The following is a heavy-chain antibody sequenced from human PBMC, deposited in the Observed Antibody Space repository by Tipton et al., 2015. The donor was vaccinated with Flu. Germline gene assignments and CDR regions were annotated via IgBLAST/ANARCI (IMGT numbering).Heavy chain of an antibody. CDR1: GDTFRNYA. CDR3: ARQIYTSGELDYDYYCMDV. V-gene: IGHV1-69*01. J-gene: IGHJ6*03. CDR2: IVCIFGIP. D-gene: IGHD6-25*01. Sequence: QLVQSGAEVKKPGSSVKVSCKASGDTFRNYAISWVRQASGQGLEWMGGIVCIFGIPNYAQKFQGRVTMAADESTTTVYMELSSMRSGDTAVYYCARQIYTSGELDYDYYCMDVWGKGTTVTVSS.